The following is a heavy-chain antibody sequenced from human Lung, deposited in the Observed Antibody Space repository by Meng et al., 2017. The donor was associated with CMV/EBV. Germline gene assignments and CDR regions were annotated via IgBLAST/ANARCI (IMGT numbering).Heavy chain of an antibody. CDR1: GGSFSGYY. J-gene: IGHJ6*02. D-gene: IGHD3-3*01. CDR2: INHSGST. Sequence: SXPLSLXCAVYGGSFSGYYWSWIRQPPGKGLEWIGEINHSGSTNYNPSLKSPVTISVDTSKNQFSLNLSSVTAADTAVYYCARGRDPFWSGYYIGPLPGGMDVWXQGAXVTVSS. CDR3: ARGRDPFWSGYYIGPLPGGMDV. V-gene: IGHV4-34*01.